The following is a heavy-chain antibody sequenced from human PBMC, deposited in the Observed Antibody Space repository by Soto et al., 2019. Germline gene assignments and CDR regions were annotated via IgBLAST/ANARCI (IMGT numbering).Heavy chain of an antibody. CDR2: IWYDGSNK. D-gene: IGHD3-9*01. CDR1: GFTFSSYG. V-gene: IGHV3-33*01. Sequence: PGGSLRLSCAASGFTFSSYGMHWVRQAPGKGLEWVAVIWYDGSNKYYADSVKGRFTISRDNSKNTLYLQMNSLRAEDTAVYYCARDRSYYDILTGPDYWGQGTLVTVSS. CDR3: ARDRSYYDILTGPDY. J-gene: IGHJ4*02.